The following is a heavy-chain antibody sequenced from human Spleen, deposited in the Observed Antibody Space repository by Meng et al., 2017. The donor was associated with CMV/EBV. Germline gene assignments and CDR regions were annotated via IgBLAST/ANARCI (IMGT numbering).Heavy chain of an antibody. Sequence: ASVKVSCKASGYTFTSYGISWVRQAPGKGLEWMGWISAYNGNTNYAQKLQGRVTMTTDTSTSTAYMELRSLRSDDTAVYYCARERSVLLWFGELLTWVGDYYYGMDVWGQGTTVTVSS. CDR1: GYTFTSYG. V-gene: IGHV1-18*01. CDR2: ISAYNGNT. CDR3: ARERSVLLWFGELLTWVGDYYYGMDV. J-gene: IGHJ6*02. D-gene: IGHD3-10*01.